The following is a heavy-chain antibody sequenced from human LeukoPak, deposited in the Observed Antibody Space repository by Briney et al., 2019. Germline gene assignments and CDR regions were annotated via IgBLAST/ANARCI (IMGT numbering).Heavy chain of an antibody. J-gene: IGHJ6*02. CDR1: GFTFSSYA. D-gene: IGHD2-2*01. CDR3: AKCIVNIVVVPAAPSGDYYYGMDV. CDR2: ISGSGGST. V-gene: IGHV3-23*01. Sequence: GGSLRLSCAASGFTFSSYAMSWVRQAPGKGLEWVSAISGSGGSTYYADSVKGRFTISRDNPKNTLYLQMNSLRAEDTAVYYCAKCIVNIVVVPAAPSGDYYYGMDVWGQGTTVTVSS.